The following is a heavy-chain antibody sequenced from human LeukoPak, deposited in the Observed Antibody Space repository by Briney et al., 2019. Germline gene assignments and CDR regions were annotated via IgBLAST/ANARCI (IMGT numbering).Heavy chain of an antibody. CDR3: ARDLSASWYSLGY. CDR1: TLTIGDYG. CDR2: IDWSGDAT. V-gene: IGHV3-20*04. D-gene: IGHD6-13*01. J-gene: IGHJ4*02. Sequence: GGSLRLSCVASTLTIGDYGMSWVRQAPGKGLEWVSGIDWSGDATSYSDSVKGRFTISRDSAKNSLYLQMTSLRAEDTAVYYCARDLSASWYSLGYWGQGTLVTVSS.